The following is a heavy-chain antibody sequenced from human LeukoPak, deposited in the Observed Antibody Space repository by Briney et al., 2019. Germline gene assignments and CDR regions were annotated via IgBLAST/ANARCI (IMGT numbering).Heavy chain of an antibody. Sequence: GGSLRLSCEASGYSFNNAWKNWVRQAPGKGLEWVGRIKSKTDGGSTDYATPVKGRFTISRDDSKNTLYLQMDSLKTEDTAVYYCISLVTTIKYKAFDVWGQGTMVSVS. J-gene: IGHJ3*01. V-gene: IGHV3-15*01. CDR1: GYSFNNAW. D-gene: IGHD5-12*01. CDR3: ISLVTTIKYKAFDV. CDR2: IKSKTDGGST.